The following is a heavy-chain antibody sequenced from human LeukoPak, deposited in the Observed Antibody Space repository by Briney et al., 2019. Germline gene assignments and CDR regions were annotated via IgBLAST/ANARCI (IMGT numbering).Heavy chain of an antibody. CDR2: IYYSGST. J-gene: IGHJ5*02. CDR1: GGSISSSSYY. CDR3: ARQLTPPYSSSSRWFDP. V-gene: IGHV4-39*01. Sequence: SETLSLTCTVSGGSISSSSYYWGWIRQPPGKGLEWIGSIYYSGSTYYNPSLKSRVTISVDTSKNQFSLKLGSVTAADTAVYYCARQLTPPYSSSSRWFDPWGQGTLVTVSS. D-gene: IGHD6-6*01.